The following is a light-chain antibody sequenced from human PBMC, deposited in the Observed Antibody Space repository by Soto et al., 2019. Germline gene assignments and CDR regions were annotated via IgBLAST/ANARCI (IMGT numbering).Light chain of an antibody. Sequence: EIVMTQSPATLSVSPGDSATLSCRVSQSVSSYLAWYKQKPGQAPRLLIYDASNRATGIPARFSGSGSGTDLTLTISRLEPEDFAVYYCQKYGTSPRTFGQGTKVDIK. CDR3: QKYGTSPRT. J-gene: IGKJ1*01. CDR1: QSVSSY. V-gene: IGKV3-20*01. CDR2: DAS.